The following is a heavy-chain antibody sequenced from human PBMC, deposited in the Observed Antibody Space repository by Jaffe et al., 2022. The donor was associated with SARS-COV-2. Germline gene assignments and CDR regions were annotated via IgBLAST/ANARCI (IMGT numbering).Heavy chain of an antibody. D-gene: IGHD6-6*01. CDR3: ARGGSISSLDH. Sequence: EVQLVESGGGLIQPGGSLRLSCAASGFSVSDHYMNWVRQGPGKGLEWVSVVYGGGSTNYGDSVKGRFTISRDNSKNTLYLQMNSLRVEDTAVYYCARGGSISSLDHWGQGTLVTVSS. J-gene: IGHJ4*02. V-gene: IGHV3-53*01. CDR1: GFSVSDHY. CDR2: VYGGGST.